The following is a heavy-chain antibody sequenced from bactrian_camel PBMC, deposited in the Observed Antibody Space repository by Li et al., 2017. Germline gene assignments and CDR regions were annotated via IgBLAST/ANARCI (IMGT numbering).Heavy chain of an antibody. CDR2: LGSDGST. V-gene: IGHV3S53*01. D-gene: IGHD6*01. Sequence: HVQLVESGGGSVQTGGSLRLSCVPSGSLFERTCMGWFRQAPGMNREGVAALGSDGSTRYADSVKGRFTISRDNAKNTLYLQLNNLKSEDTAMYYCAKDFRTYGGSWNLPVMDGWGKGTQVTVS. CDR1: GSLFERTC. J-gene: IGHJ7*01.